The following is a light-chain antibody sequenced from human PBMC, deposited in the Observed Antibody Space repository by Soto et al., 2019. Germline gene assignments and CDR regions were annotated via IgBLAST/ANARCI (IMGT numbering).Light chain of an antibody. Sequence: DIVMTQSPLSLPVTPGEPASISCRSSQSLLYSNGYNYLDWYVQKPGQSPQLLIYLGSNRASGVXGXSSGSASGTDFTLKISRVEAEDVGVYYCMQALQVPHTFGQGTKLEIK. J-gene: IGKJ2*01. CDR3: MQALQVPHT. CDR1: QSLLYSNGYNY. V-gene: IGKV2-28*01. CDR2: LGS.